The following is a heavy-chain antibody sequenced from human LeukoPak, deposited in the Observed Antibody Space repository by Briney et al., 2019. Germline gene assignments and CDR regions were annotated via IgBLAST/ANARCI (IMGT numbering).Heavy chain of an antibody. D-gene: IGHD3-22*01. CDR2: IYTSGSS. Sequence: SQTLSLTCTVSGGSISSGSYYGSWIRQPAGKGLEWIERIYTSGSSNYNPSLQSRVTISVDTSKNQFSLKLSSVTAADTAVYYCARDRDYYDSSGYNGAGWFDPWGQGTLVTVSS. V-gene: IGHV4-61*02. CDR1: GGSISSGSYY. CDR3: ARDRDYYDSSGYNGAGWFDP. J-gene: IGHJ5*02.